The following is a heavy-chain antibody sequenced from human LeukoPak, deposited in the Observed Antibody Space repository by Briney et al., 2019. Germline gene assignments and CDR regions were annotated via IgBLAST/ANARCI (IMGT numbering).Heavy chain of an antibody. V-gene: IGHV4-39*07. CDR3: ARKRPRPTAEGVFDY. Sequence: SETLSLICTVSGGSISSSSYYWGWIRQPPGKGLEWIGSIYYSGSTYYNPSLKSRVTISVDTSKNQFSLKLSSVTAADTAVYYCARKRPRPTAEGVFDYWGQGTLVTVSS. CDR2: IYYSGST. CDR1: GGSISSSSYY. J-gene: IGHJ4*02. D-gene: IGHD6-25*01.